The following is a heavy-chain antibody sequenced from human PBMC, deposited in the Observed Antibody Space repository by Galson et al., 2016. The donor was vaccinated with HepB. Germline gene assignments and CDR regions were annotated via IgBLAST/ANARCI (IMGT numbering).Heavy chain of an antibody. CDR1: GFTFSGYA. D-gene: IGHD3-22*01. J-gene: IGHJ5*02. CDR2: ITSDEIRS. CDR3: AKDDYSGYYYFGP. V-gene: IGHV3-30*04. Sequence: SLRLSCAASGFTFSGYAVHWVRQAPGKGLEWVALITSDEIRSTLADSVRGRWSVSIDKSQNTLYLHVNNLRPEDTAVYYCAKDDYSGYYYFGPWGQGTLVTVSS.